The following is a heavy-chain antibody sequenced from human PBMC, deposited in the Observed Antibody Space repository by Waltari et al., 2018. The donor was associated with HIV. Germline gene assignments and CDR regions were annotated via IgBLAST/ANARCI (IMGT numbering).Heavy chain of an antibody. Sequence: QVQLQQWGTGLLKPSETLSLSCGVTGESFSGYYWTWIRQPPGKRLEWIGEVNHSGDTKYNPSLKSRVTISVDTSKKQFSLKLISVTAADTAVYYCARYFPPTGLQNPNVYTYGVDLWGQGTTVTVSS. D-gene: IGHD2-2*02. J-gene: IGHJ6*02. CDR3: ARYFPPTGLQNPNVYTYGVDL. CDR2: VNHSGDT. CDR1: GESFSGYY. V-gene: IGHV4-34*01.